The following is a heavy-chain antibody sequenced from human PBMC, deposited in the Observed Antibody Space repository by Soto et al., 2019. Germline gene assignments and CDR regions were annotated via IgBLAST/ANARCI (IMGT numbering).Heavy chain of an antibody. V-gene: IGHV2-5*02. CDR2: IYWDDDK. D-gene: IGHD6-19*01. CDR1: GFSLSSTRMA. J-gene: IGHJ4*02. Sequence: QITLKESGPTLVKPTQTLTLTCTFSGFSLSSTRMAVGWIRQPPGKALEWLALIYWDDDKRYSPFLKSRLTITKDTSKNKVALTMSTLAPVDTARYYCATFVVAGLGSSFASWGQGTLVTVSS. CDR3: ATFVVAGLGSSFAS.